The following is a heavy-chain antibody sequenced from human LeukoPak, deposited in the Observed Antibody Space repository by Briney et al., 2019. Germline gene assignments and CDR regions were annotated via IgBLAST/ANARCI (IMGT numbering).Heavy chain of an antibody. J-gene: IGHJ6*04. CDR3: ANSDDSWSSNYGRMDV. V-gene: IGHV3-43*02. D-gene: IGHD3-3*01. Sequence: GGSLRLSCVASGFTFDDYVMHWVRQGPGRGLEWVSLISGDGGSTFYADSVKGRFTISRDNSKNSLYLQMNSLRTEATALYYCANSDDSWSSNYGRMDVWGKGTTVTVSS. CDR2: ISGDGGST. CDR1: GFTFDDYV.